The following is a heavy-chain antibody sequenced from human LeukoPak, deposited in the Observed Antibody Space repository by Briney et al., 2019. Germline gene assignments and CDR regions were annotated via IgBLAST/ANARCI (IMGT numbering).Heavy chain of an antibody. V-gene: IGHV3-33*01. CDR2: IWSDGINK. CDR3: ARSTYSSSSYYFDY. J-gene: IGHJ4*02. Sequence: PGGSLRLSCAASGFTFSNYGIHWVRQAPGKGLEWVAVIWSDGINKYYVDSVKGRFTISRDNSKNTLYLQMNSLRADDTAVYYCARSTYSSSSYYFDYWGQGSLDTVSS. D-gene: IGHD6-13*01. CDR1: GFTFSNYG.